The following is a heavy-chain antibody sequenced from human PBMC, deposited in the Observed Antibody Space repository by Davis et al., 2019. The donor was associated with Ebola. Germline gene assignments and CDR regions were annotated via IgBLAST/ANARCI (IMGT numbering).Heavy chain of an antibody. Sequence: SGPTLVKPTETLTLTCTVSGFSLSNARMGVSWIRQPPGKALEWLAHIFSNDEKSYSTSLKSRLTISKDTSKNQVVLTMTNMDPVDTATYYCARSKVVPPYYYYYYMDVWGKGTTVTVSS. V-gene: IGHV2-26*01. CDR1: GFSLSNARMG. CDR2: IFSNDEK. D-gene: IGHD2-15*01. J-gene: IGHJ6*03. CDR3: ARSKVVPPYYYYYYMDV.